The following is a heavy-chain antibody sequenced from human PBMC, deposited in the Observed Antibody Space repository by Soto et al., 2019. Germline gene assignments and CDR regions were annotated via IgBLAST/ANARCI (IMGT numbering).Heavy chain of an antibody. CDR1: RGSFSGYY. V-gene: IGHV4-34*01. CDR2: INHSGNT. D-gene: IGHD6-6*01. CDR3: ARAGDDSSSYFDY. J-gene: IGHJ4*02. Sequence: QVQLQQWGAGLLKPSETLSLTCAVYRGSFSGYYWTWIRQPPGKGLEWIGEINHSGNTNYSPSLKRRVTLSLDTSKNQFSLKLSYVTAADTAVYYCARAGDDSSSYFDYWGQGTLVTVSS.